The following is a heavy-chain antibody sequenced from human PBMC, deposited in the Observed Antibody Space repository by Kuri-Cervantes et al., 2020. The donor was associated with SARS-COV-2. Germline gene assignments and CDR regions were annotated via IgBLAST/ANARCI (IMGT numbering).Heavy chain of an antibody. Sequence: ETLSLTCAASGFTFSSYWMSWVRQAPGKGLEWVANIKQDGSEKYYVDSVKGRFTISRDNAKNSLYLQMNSLRAEDTAVYYCARCVATIRGWFDPWGQGTLVTVSS. V-gene: IGHV3-7*01. CDR3: ARCVATIRGWFDP. D-gene: IGHD5-12*01. CDR1: GFTFSSYW. CDR2: IKQDGSEK. J-gene: IGHJ5*02.